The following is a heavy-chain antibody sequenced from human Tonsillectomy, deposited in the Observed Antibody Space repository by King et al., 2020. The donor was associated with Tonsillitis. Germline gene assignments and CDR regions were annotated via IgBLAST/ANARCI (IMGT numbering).Heavy chain of an antibody. CDR1: GFTFSSYA. V-gene: IGHV3-23*04. CDR3: AKTLQGFFDY. CDR2: ISGGGDST. Sequence: VQLVESGGGLVQPGGSLRLSCAASGFTFSSYAMSWVRQAPGKGLEWVSTISGGGDSTYYADSVKGRFTISVDNSKSTLYLQLNSLRDEDTAVSYCAKTLQGFFDYWGQGTLVTVSS. J-gene: IGHJ4*02.